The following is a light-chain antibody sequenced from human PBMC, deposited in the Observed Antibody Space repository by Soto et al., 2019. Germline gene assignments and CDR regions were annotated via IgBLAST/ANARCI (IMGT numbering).Light chain of an antibody. CDR2: GVT. V-gene: IGLV2-11*01. CDR1: SSDIGAYNY. Sequence: QSALTQPRSVSGSPGQSVTISCTGTSSDIGAYNYVSWYQQHPGKAPKLIVYGVTERPSGVPDRFSGSKSGNTASLTISGLQAEDESDYYCCSYAGGHVVFGGGTKLTVL. J-gene: IGLJ2*01. CDR3: CSYAGGHVV.